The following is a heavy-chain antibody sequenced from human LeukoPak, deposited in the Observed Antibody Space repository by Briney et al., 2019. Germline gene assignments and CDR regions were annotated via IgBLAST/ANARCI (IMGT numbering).Heavy chain of an antibody. CDR1: GFTFDNYG. V-gene: IGHV3-20*04. Sequence: GGPLRLSCAASGFTFDNYGMSWVRQAPGKGLEWVSGIYWNGVSTGYADSVKGRFTISRDNAKNSLYLQMNSLRDEDTAFYYCARISHDAFDIWGPGTLVTVSS. J-gene: IGHJ3*02. CDR2: IYWNGVST. CDR3: ARISHDAFDI.